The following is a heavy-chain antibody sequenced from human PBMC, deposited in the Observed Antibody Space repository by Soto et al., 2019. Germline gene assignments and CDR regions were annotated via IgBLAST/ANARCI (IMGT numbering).Heavy chain of an antibody. J-gene: IGHJ6*02. CDR2: IRSKANSYAT. D-gene: IGHD2-8*02. CDR3: TSSGPSDSYGMDV. V-gene: IGHV3-73*02. CDR1: GFTFSGSA. Sequence: EVQLVESGGGLVQPGGSLKLSCAASGFTFSGSAMHWVRQASGKGLEWVGRIRSKANSYATAYAASVKGRFTISRDDSKNTAYLQMNSLKNEDPAVYYCTSSGPSDSYGMDVWGQGTTVTVSS.